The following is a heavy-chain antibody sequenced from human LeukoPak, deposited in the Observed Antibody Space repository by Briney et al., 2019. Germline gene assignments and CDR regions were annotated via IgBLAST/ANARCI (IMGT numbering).Heavy chain of an antibody. CDR1: GGSISSSSYY. J-gene: IGHJ6*03. CDR2: IYYSGST. Sequence: SETLSLTFSVSGGSISSSSYYWGWIRPPPGEGLEWIGRIYYSGSTYYNPSLKRRVIISVDTSKNQFSLKLSSVTAADTAVYYCASLGSRPGYYGSDYYYMDVWGKGTTVTASS. D-gene: IGHD3-10*01. V-gene: IGHV4-39*07. CDR3: ASLGSRPGYYGSDYYYMDV.